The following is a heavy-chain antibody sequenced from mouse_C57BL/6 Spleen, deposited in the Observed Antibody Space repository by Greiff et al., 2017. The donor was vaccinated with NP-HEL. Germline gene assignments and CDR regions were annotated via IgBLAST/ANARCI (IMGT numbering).Heavy chain of an antibody. V-gene: IGHV1-22*01. Sequence: EVKLMESGPELVKPGASVKMSCKASGYTFTDYNMHWVKQSHGKSLEWIGYINPNNGGTSYNQKFKGKATLTVNKSSSTAYMELRSLTSEDSAVYYCARRDDGYYPYAMDYWGQGTSVTVSS. D-gene: IGHD2-3*01. CDR3: ARRDDGYYPYAMDY. CDR2: INPNNGGT. J-gene: IGHJ4*01. CDR1: GYTFTDYN.